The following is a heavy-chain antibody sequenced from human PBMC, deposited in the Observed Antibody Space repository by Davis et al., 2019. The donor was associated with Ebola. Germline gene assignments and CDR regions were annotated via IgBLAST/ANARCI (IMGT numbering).Heavy chain of an antibody. J-gene: IGHJ5*02. D-gene: IGHD2-2*01. CDR1: GYSFTTYW. V-gene: IGHV5-51*01. CDR2: IYPGDSDT. CDR3: ARREGYCISTSCPNWFDP. Sequence: GESLKISCKGSGYSFTTYWIGRVRQMPGKGLEWMGIIYPGDSDTRYSPSFQGQVTISADKSISTAYLQWSSLKASDTAMYYCARREGYCISTSCPNWFDPWGQGTLVTVSS.